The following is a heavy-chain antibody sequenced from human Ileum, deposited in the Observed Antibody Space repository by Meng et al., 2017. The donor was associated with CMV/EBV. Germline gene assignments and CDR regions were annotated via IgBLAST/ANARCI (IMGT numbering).Heavy chain of an antibody. Sequence: GESLKISCEASGFIFSSQGMTWVRQAPGKGLEWISLISGSATRTHYADSVNGRFTVSRDNSKNTLYLQMNSLRVEDTAVYYCAKDHEAGLLEWLFDLDYWGQGTLVTVSS. D-gene: IGHD3-3*01. J-gene: IGHJ4*02. V-gene: IGHV3-23*01. CDR2: ISGSATRT. CDR3: AKDHEAGLLEWLFDLDY. CDR1: GFIFSSQG.